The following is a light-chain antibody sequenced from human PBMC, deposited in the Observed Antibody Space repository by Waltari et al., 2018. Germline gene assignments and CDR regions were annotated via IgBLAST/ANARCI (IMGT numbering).Light chain of an antibody. CDR1: QTIDSN. CDR3: QQYNARPPYS. Sequence: EIVMTQSPATLSVSPGERATLSCRASQTIDSNLVWYQQKPGQAPRLLIYGASTRATSIPARFSGSGSGTEFTLTISSLQSEDFAVYYCQQYNARPPYSFGQGNKLEIK. J-gene: IGKJ2*03. CDR2: GAS. V-gene: IGKV3-15*01.